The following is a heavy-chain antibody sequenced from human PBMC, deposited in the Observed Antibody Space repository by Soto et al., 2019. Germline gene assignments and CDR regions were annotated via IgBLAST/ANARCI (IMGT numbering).Heavy chain of an antibody. V-gene: IGHV1-46*01. Sequence: ASVKVSCKAIGYSFTSHYMHWVRQAPGQGLEWMGTIYPGGVNIGYAQKLQGRVTMTTDTSTSTAYMELRSLRSDDTAVYYCARGYDSSGWYYYYGMDVWGQGTTVTVSS. CDR1: GYSFTSHY. D-gene: IGHD6-19*01. CDR2: IYPGGVNI. CDR3: ARGYDSSGWYYYYGMDV. J-gene: IGHJ6*02.